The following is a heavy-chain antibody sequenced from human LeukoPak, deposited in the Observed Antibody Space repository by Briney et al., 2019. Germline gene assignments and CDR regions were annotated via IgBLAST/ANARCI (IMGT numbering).Heavy chain of an antibody. D-gene: IGHD5/OR15-5a*01. CDR1: GFTFSSYE. J-gene: IGHJ4*02. CDR2: ISSSGSTI. Sequence: GGSLRLSCAASGFTFSSYEMNWVRQAPGKGLEWVSYISSSGSTIYYADSVKGRFTISRDNAKNSLYLQMNSLRAADTAVYYCARVAHDLYPYYFDYWGQGTLVTVSS. V-gene: IGHV3-48*03. CDR3: ARVAHDLYPYYFDY.